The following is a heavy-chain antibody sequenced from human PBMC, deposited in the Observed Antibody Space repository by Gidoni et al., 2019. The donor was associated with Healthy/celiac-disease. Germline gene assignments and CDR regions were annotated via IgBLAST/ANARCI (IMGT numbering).Heavy chain of an antibody. CDR2: ITSDGSST. V-gene: IGHV3-74*01. CDR3: ARDPPQLDYGMDV. Sequence: EVQLVESGGGLVQPGGSLRLSCAASGFTFSSYWIHWVRQAPGKGLVLVSRITSDGSSTSYADSVKCRFTISRDNAKNTLYLQINSLIAEDTAVYYCARDPPQLDYGMDVWGQGTTVTVSS. CDR1: GFTFSSYW. D-gene: IGHD3-3*02. J-gene: IGHJ6*02.